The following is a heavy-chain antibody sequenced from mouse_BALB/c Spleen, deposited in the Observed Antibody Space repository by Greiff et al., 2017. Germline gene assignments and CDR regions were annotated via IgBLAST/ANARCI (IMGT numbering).Heavy chain of an antibody. CDR2: IYPGNSDT. CDR1: GYSFTSYW. CDR3: LWNFYYFDY. V-gene: IGHV1-5*01. J-gene: IGHJ2*01. Sequence: VHVKQSGTVLARPGASVKMSCKASGYSFTSYWMHWVKQRPGQGLEWIGAIYPGNSDTSYNQKFKGKAKLTAVTSASTAYMELSSLTNEDSAVYYCLWNFYYFDYWGQGTTLTVSS.